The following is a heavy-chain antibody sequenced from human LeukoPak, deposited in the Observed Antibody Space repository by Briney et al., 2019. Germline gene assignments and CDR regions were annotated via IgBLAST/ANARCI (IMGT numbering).Heavy chain of an antibody. D-gene: IGHD1-26*01. CDR1: GFTFSSYW. Sequence: GGSLRLSCAASGFTFSSYWMSWVRQAPGKGLEWVANIKQDGSEKYYVDSVKGRFTISRDNAKNSLYLQMNSLRAEDTAVYYCARVVGATPGDPPSNYFDYWGQGTLVTVSS. CDR3: ARVVGATPGDPPSNYFDY. V-gene: IGHV3-7*01. CDR2: IKQDGSEK. J-gene: IGHJ4*02.